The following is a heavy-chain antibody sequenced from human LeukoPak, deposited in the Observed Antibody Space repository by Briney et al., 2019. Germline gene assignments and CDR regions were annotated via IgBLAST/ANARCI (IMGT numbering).Heavy chain of an antibody. CDR3: ARDGSDYGDYYAFDI. CDR1: GFTFSSYG. J-gene: IGHJ3*02. Sequence: GGSLRLSFAASGFTFSSYGMHWVRQAPGKGLEWVAVISYDGSNKYYADSVKGRFTISRDNSKNTLYLQMNSLRAEDTAVYYCARDGSDYGDYYAFDIWGQGTMVTVSS. CDR2: ISYDGSNK. D-gene: IGHD4-17*01. V-gene: IGHV3-30*03.